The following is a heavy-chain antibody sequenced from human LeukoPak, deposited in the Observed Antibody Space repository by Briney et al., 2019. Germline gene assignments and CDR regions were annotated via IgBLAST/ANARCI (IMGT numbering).Heavy chain of an antibody. CDR1: GFTFSSYE. J-gene: IGHJ4*02. Sequence: PGGSLRLSCAASGFTFSSYEMNWVRQAPGKRLEWVSYISSSGYTIYYADSVKGRFTISRDNAQSSLYLQLNSLRAEDTAVYFCARGYPPDYWGQGTLVTVSS. CDR3: ARGYPPDY. V-gene: IGHV3-48*03. D-gene: IGHD1-1*01. CDR2: ISSSGYTI.